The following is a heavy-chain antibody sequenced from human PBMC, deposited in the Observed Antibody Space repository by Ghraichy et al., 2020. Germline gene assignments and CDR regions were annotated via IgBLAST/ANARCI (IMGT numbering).Heavy chain of an antibody. CDR1: GFPFSTAW. CDR3: ARAVRINYYYYDVMDV. CDR2: VRSRKDGGTI. V-gene: IGHV3-15*01. Sequence: GGSLRLSCVASGFPFSTAWMTWVRQAPGKGLVWVGRVRSRKDGGTIDYAAPVKGRFTISRDDSKNTLYLQMNGLETEDTAVYYCARAVRINYYYYDVMDVWGKGATVTVSS. D-gene: IGHD2/OR15-2a*01. J-gene: IGHJ6*04.